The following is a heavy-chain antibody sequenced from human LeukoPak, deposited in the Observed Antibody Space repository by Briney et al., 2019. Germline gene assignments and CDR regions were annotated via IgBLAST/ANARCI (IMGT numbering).Heavy chain of an antibody. Sequence: SETLSLTCTVPGGSISSYYWSWIRQPPGKGLEWIGYIYYSGSTNYNPSLKSRVTISVDTSKNQFSLKLSSVTAADTAVYYCARVLVGATPYYYYYYMDVWGKGTTVTVSS. J-gene: IGHJ6*03. CDR1: GGSISSYY. CDR2: IYYSGST. V-gene: IGHV4-59*01. D-gene: IGHD1-26*01. CDR3: ARVLVGATPYYYYYYMDV.